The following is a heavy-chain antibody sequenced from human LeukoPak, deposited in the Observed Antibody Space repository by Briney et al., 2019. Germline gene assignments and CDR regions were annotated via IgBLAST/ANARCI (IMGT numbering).Heavy chain of an antibody. J-gene: IGHJ4*02. CDR1: GYSFTTYF. CDR3: ARDYCSSTSCLFDY. CDR2: INPNSGDT. Sequence: ASVKISCKASGYSFTTYFIHWMRQAPGQGLEWMGRINPNSGDTNNAQKFQGRVTMTRDTSISTAYMDLSRLTSDDTAVYYCARDYCSSTSCLFDYWGQGTLVTVSS. D-gene: IGHD2-2*01. V-gene: IGHV1-2*06.